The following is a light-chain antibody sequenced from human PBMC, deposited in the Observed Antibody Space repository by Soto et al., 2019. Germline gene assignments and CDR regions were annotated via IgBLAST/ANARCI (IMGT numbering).Light chain of an antibody. CDR3: QQYGSSPLT. V-gene: IGKV3-20*01. CDR1: QTVSSDY. J-gene: IGKJ4*01. Sequence: EIVLTQSPGTLSLSPGERATLSCRASQTVSSDYLAWYQQKPGQAPGLLIYRASNRATGIPDRFGGSGSGTDFTLTISRLEPEDFAVYYCQQYGSSPLTFGGGTKVEIK. CDR2: RAS.